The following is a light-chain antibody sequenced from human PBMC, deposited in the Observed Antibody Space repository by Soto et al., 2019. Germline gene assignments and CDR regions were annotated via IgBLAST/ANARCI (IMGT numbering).Light chain of an antibody. Sequence: SALTQPASVSGSPIQSITISCTGTNRDVGSYKLVSWFKQHPGKAPKLVIYVVTKRPSWVSDRFSGSKSGNTASLTISGIQAEDDADYYCFSYAGDSVYVFGTGTKLTVL. CDR3: FSYAGDSVYV. J-gene: IGLJ1*01. V-gene: IGLV2-23*02. CDR1: NRDVGSYKL. CDR2: VVT.